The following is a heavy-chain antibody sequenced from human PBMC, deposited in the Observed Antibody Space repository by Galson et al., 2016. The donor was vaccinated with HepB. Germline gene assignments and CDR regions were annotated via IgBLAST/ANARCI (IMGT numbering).Heavy chain of an antibody. D-gene: IGHD2-2*01. CDR3: ARGLVVPAATYDY. CDR1: GGSFKTNY. V-gene: IGHV4-59*01. J-gene: IGHJ4*02. Sequence: SETLSLTCTVSGGSFKTNYWTWIRQPPGKGLEWIGSVFYSGSTNYNPSLKSRLTISIDTSKNQFSLRLTSVTAADTAVYYCARGLVVPAATYDYWGQGTLVTVSS. CDR2: VFYSGST.